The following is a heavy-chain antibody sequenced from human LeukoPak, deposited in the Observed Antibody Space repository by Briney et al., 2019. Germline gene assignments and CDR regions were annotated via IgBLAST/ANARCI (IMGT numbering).Heavy chain of an antibody. CDR1: GFTFSSYA. Sequence: PGGSLRLSCAASGFTFSSYAMSWVRQAPGKGLEWVSVISASGGSTYYAASVKGRFTISRDNSKNTLYVQMNSLRAEDTAIYYCAKHGSGDNFNYWGQGTLVTVSS. J-gene: IGHJ4*02. V-gene: IGHV3-23*01. D-gene: IGHD3-10*01. CDR2: ISASGGST. CDR3: AKHGSGDNFNY.